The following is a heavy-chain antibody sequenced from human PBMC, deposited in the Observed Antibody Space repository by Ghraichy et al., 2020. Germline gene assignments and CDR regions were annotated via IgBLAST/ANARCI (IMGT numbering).Heavy chain of an antibody. V-gene: IGHV3-64*01. J-gene: IGHJ4*02. D-gene: IGHD3-9*01. Sequence: GGSLRLSCAASGFTFSSYAMHWVRQAPGKGLEYVSAISSNGGSTYYANSVKGRFTISRDNSKNTLYLQMGSLRAEDMAVYYCARTIRNYDILTGYYISRLDYWGQGTLVTVSS. CDR3: ARTIRNYDILTGYYISRLDY. CDR2: ISSNGGST. CDR1: GFTFSSYA.